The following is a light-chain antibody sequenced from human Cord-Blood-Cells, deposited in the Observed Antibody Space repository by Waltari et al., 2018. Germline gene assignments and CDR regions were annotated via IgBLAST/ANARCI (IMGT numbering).Light chain of an antibody. V-gene: IGKV1-39*01. CDR2: AAC. J-gene: IGKJ4*01. Sequence: DIQMTQSPSSLSASVGDRVTITCRASQSISSYLNWYQQKPGKAPKLLIYAACSLQSGVPSRFSGSGSGTDFTLTISSLQPEDFATYYCQQSYSTPFGGGTKVEIK. CDR3: QQSYSTP. CDR1: QSISSY.